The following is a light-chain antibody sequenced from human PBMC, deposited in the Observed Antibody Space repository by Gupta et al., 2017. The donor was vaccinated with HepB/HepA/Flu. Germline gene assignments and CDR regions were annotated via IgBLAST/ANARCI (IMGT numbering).Light chain of an antibody. J-gene: IGLJ2*01. CDR2: LNSDGSH. CDR3: QTWGTGIRV. Sequence: QLVLTQSPSASASLGASVKLTCTLSSEHSSYAIAWHQQQPEKGPRYLMKLNSDGSHDKGDGIPDRLSGSSSGAERYLTISSLQSEDEADYYCQTWGTGIRVFGGGTKLTVL. CDR1: SEHSSYA. V-gene: IGLV4-69*01.